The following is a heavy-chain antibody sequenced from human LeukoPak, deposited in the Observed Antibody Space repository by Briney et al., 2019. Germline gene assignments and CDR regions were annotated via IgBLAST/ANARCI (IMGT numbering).Heavy chain of an antibody. J-gene: IGHJ6*04. D-gene: IGHD3-10*01. V-gene: IGHV1-69*06. CDR1: GGTFSSYA. Sequence: SVKVSCKAPGGTFSSYAISWVRQAPGQGLEWMGGIIPIFGTANYAQKFQGRVTITADKSTSTAYMELSSLRSEDTAVYYCARGLLWFGELPYYYYYGTDVWGKGTTVTVSS. CDR2: IIPIFGTA. CDR3: ARGLLWFGELPYYYYYGTDV.